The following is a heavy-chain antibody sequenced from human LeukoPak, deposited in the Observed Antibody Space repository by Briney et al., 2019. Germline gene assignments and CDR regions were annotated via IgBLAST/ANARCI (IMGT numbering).Heavy chain of an antibody. J-gene: IGHJ6*03. CDR2: IKQDGSEK. Sequence: GGSLRLSCVASGFTFSSRDWMTWVRQAPGKGLEWVANIKQDGSEKNYVDSVKGRFTISRDNAKNSVDLQTNSLRVEDTAVYYCARVAAAVTGIFVNFYYSMDIWGKGTTVTISS. CDR3: ARVAAAVTGIFVNFYYSMDI. V-gene: IGHV3-7*01. CDR1: GFTFSSRDW. D-gene: IGHD6-25*01.